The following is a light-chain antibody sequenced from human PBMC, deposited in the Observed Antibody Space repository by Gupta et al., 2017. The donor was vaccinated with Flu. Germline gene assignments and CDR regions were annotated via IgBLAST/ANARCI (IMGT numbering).Light chain of an antibody. J-gene: IGKJ4*01. CDR2: AAS. CDR3: QQSDSTPVT. V-gene: IGKV1-39*01. CDR1: KSISNY. Sequence: DIQMTQSPSYLSASVGDRVTITCRASKSISNYLNWYQQKPGKAPELLIYAASSVQSGVPERFSGSGSGTDFTLTIGSLQREDFATYYCQQSDSTPVTFGGGTKVEIK.